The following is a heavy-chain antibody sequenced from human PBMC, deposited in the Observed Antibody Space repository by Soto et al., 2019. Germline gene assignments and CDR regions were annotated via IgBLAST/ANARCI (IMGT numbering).Heavy chain of an antibody. J-gene: IGHJ5*02. Sequence: GGSLRLSCAASGFTFSSYAMHWVRQAPGKGLEWVAVISYDGSNKYYADSVKGRFTISRDNSKNTLYLQMNSLRAEDTAVYYCARDGGEGVSTGWFDPWGQGTLVTVSS. V-gene: IGHV3-30-3*01. CDR3: ARDGGEGVSTGWFDP. CDR2: ISYDGSNK. CDR1: GFTFSSYA. D-gene: IGHD3-16*01.